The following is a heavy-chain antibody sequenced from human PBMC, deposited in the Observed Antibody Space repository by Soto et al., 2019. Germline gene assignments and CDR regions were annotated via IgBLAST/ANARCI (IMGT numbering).Heavy chain of an antibody. J-gene: IGHJ6*02. Sequence: GGSLRLSCADSGFTFSSYWMSWVRQAPGKGLEWVANIKQDETEKYYVDSVKGRFAISRDNGKNTLYLQMNSLRAEDTAVYYCARVRTENYYGMDVWGQGTTVTVSS. CDR3: ARVRTENYYGMDV. V-gene: IGHV3-7*05. CDR1: GFTFSSYW. CDR2: IKQDETEK.